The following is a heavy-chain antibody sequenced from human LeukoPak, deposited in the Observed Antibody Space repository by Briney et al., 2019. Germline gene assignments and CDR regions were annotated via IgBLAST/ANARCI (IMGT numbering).Heavy chain of an antibody. CDR3: SGSYSY. V-gene: IGHV3-30*02. D-gene: IGHD1-26*01. CDR2: IRYEGSDK. Sequence: GGSLRLSCAASGFTFGNYGMHCVRQAPGKGLEWVAFIRYEGSDKYYADSVKGRFTISRDNSKNTLYLQMNSLRPEDTAVYFCSGSYSYWGQGTLVTVSS. J-gene: IGHJ4*02. CDR1: GFTFGNYG.